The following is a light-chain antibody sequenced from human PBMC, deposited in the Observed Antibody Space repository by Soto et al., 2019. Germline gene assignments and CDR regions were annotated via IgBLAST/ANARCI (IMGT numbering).Light chain of an antibody. J-gene: IGLJ1*01. Sequence: QSVLTQPPSVSAAPGQKVTISCSGSSSNIGNNYVSWYQQLPGTAPKLLIYENNKRPSGIPDRFSGSKSGTSATLGITGLQTGDDAEYYCGTWDRSLSAFYVFGTGTKVTVL. CDR1: SSNIGNNY. CDR2: ENN. CDR3: GTWDRSLSAFYV. V-gene: IGLV1-51*02.